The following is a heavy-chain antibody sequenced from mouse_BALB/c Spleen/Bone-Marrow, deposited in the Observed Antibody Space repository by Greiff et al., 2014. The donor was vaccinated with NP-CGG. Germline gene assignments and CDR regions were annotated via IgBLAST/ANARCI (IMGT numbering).Heavy chain of an antibody. J-gene: IGHJ3*01. D-gene: IGHD1-2*01. CDR3: AGRQCITTGAWFAY. Sequence: VQLKESGPELVKPGASVKMSCKASGYTFTSYVMHWVKQKPGQGLEWIGYINPYNDGTKYNEKFKGKATLTLDKSSSTAYMGLGCLHSRSFAFYYCAGRQCITTGAWFAYWGQGTLVTVSA. V-gene: IGHV1-14*01. CDR2: INPYNDGT. CDR1: GYTFTSYV.